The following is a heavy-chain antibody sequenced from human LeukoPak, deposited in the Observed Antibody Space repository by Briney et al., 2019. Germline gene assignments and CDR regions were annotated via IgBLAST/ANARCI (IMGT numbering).Heavy chain of an antibody. J-gene: IGHJ4*02. Sequence: GGSLRLSCAASGFTFSSYAMHWVRQAPGKGLEWVAVISYDGSNKYYADSEKGRFTISRDNSKNTLYLQMNSLRAEDTAVYYCARALYEGVVDYWGQGTLVTVSS. V-gene: IGHV3-30-3*01. CDR1: GFTFSSYA. CDR2: ISYDGSNK. D-gene: IGHD2-8*01. CDR3: ARALYEGVVDY.